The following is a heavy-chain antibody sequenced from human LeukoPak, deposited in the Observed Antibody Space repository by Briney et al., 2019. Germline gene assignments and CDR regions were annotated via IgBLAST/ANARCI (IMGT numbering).Heavy chain of an antibody. Sequence: GGSLRLSCEGSGFRFSGYWMHWVRQAPGKGLVWVSRVQDDERSASYGDSVKGRFTISRDNSKNTLYVQVNSLGTEDTAAYYCAKGSYYDSSGSFYFDYWGQGTLVTVSS. J-gene: IGHJ4*02. V-gene: IGHV3-74*01. D-gene: IGHD3-22*01. CDR2: VQDDERSA. CDR3: AKGSYYDSSGSFYFDY. CDR1: GFRFSGYW.